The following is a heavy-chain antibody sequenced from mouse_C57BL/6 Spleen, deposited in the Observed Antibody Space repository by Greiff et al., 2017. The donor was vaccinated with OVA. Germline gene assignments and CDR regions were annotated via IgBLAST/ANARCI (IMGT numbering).Heavy chain of an antibody. J-gene: IGHJ2*01. Sequence: QVQLQQPGAELVMPGASVKLSCKASGYTFTSYWMHWVKQRPGQGLEWIGEIDPSGSYTNYNQKFKGKSTLTVDKSSSTAYMQLSSLTSEDSAVYYCARSGRRYFLDYWGQGTTLTVSS. D-gene: IGHD1-1*01. CDR1: GYTFTSYW. CDR2: IDPSGSYT. V-gene: IGHV1-69*01. CDR3: ARSGRRYFLDY.